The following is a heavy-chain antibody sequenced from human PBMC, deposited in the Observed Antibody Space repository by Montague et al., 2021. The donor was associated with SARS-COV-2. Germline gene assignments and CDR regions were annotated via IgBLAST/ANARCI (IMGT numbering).Heavy chain of an antibody. CDR3: ARTPTRPLSLDA. Sequence: SETLSLTCAVSGGSITGFSWSWVRQPAGKGLEWIGRVTTIGTTNYSPSLRSLVTMSVDTSTNQFSLNLNSVTAADTAIYYCARTPTRPLSLDAWGQGALVTVSS. J-gene: IGHJ5*02. CDR2: VTTIGTT. CDR1: GGSITGFS. D-gene: IGHD6-6*01. V-gene: IGHV4-4*07.